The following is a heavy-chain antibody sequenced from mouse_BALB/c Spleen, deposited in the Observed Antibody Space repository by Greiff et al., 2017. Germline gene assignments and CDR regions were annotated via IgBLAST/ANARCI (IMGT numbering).Heavy chain of an antibody. CDR2: IWAGGST. D-gene: IGHD2-3*01. J-gene: IGHJ3*01. CDR1: GFSLTSYG. Sequence: QVQLKESGPGLVAPSQSLSITCTVSGFSLTSYGVHWVRQPPGKGLEWLGVIWAGGSTNYNSALMSRLSISKDNSKSQVFLKMNSLQTDDTAMYYCARGSDGYYAWFAYWGQGTLVTVSA. V-gene: IGHV2-9*02. CDR3: ARGSDGYYAWFAY.